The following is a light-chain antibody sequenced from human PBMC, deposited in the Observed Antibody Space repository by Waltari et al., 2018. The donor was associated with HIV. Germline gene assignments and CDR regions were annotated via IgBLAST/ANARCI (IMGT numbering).Light chain of an antibody. CDR1: RSNSDFNY. J-gene: IGLJ3*02. Sequence: QSVLTQPPSASGTPGQRLIISCPGRRSNSDFNYLNCVQHLPGTAPTLFIQKNNQRTSGVPDRFSASKSGTSASLAIRGLRSEDEADYYCGAWDDSLSAWVFGGGTKLSVL. CDR3: GAWDDSLSAWV. CDR2: KNN. V-gene: IGLV1-47*01.